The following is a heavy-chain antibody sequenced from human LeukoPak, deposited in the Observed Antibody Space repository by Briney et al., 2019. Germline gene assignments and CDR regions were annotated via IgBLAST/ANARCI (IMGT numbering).Heavy chain of an antibody. CDR1: GFTFEEYA. J-gene: IGHJ4*02. Sequence: PGGSLRLSCVGSGFTFEEYAIHWVRQVPGKGLEWVSGINWNSGNIGYADSVKGRFTISRDNAKNSLYLQMNSLRAEDSALYYCTKERFVHGDYRRFDYWGQGTLVTVSS. D-gene: IGHD4-17*01. V-gene: IGHV3-9*01. CDR3: TKERFVHGDYRRFDY. CDR2: INWNSGNI.